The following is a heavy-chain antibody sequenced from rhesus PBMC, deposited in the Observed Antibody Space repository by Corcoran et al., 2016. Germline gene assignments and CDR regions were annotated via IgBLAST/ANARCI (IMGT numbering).Heavy chain of an antibody. J-gene: IGHJ4*01. Sequence: QVQLQESGPGLAKPSETLSLTCAVSGGSISSSNWWSWIRQHPGKGLEWIGYISGSSGSTYYNPSLKSRVTISTDTSKNQFSLKLSSVTAADTAVYYCARDHSSSSNYWGQGVLVTVSS. V-gene: IGHV4-65*01. CDR2: ISGSSGST. D-gene: IGHD6-43*01. CDR1: GGSISSSNW. CDR3: ARDHSSSSNY.